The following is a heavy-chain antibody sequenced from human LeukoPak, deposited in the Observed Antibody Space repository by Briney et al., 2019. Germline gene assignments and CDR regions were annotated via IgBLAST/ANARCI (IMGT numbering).Heavy chain of an antibody. J-gene: IGHJ4*02. CDR3: AKDIAQGYTFGSIEQDY. Sequence: GGSLRLSCAASGFTLSSYAMSWVRQAPGKGLEWVSAISGSGGSTYYADSVKGRFTISRDNSKNTLYLQMNSLRAEDTAVYYCAKDIAQGYTFGSIEQDYWGQGTLVTVSS. CDR2: ISGSGGST. V-gene: IGHV3-23*01. D-gene: IGHD5-18*01. CDR1: GFTLSSYA.